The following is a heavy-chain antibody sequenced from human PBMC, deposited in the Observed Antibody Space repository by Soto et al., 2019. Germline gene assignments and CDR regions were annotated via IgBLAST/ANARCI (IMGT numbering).Heavy chain of an antibody. D-gene: IGHD3-10*01. CDR1: GFTFSSYA. Sequence: GGSLRLSCAASGFTFSSYAMSWVRQAPGKGLEWVSAISGSGGSTYYADSVKGRFTISRDNSKNTLYLQMNSLRAEDTAVYYCAKEGGSGSYFRPPYSMVVWGKGTTVTVSS. V-gene: IGHV3-23*01. CDR2: ISGSGGST. J-gene: IGHJ6*03. CDR3: AKEGGSGSYFRPPYSMVV.